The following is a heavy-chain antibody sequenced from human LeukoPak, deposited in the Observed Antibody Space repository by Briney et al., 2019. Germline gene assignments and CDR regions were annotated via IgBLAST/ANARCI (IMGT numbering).Heavy chain of an antibody. Sequence: SETLSLTCTVSGGSISGGSYYWSWIRQPAGKGLEWIGRIYTSGSTNYNPSLKSRVTMSVDTSKNQFSLKLSSVTAADTAVYYCARDQYYYDSSGYLIFDYWGQGTLVTVSS. CDR1: GGSISGGSYY. CDR3: ARDQYYYDSSGYLIFDY. CDR2: IYTSGST. D-gene: IGHD3-22*01. V-gene: IGHV4-61*02. J-gene: IGHJ4*02.